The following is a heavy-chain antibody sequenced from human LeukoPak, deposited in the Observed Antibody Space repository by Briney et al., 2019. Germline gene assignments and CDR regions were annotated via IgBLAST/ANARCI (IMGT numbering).Heavy chain of an antibody. CDR1: GFTFSDYY. D-gene: IGHD6-13*01. V-gene: IGHV3-11*01. CDR2: ISSSGSTI. Sequence: PGGSLRLSCAASGFTFSDYYMSWIRQAPGKGLEWVSYISSSGSTIYYADSVKGRFAISRDNDKNSLYLQMNSLRAEDTAVYYCARASSSSTWFDWFDPWGQGTLVTVSS. CDR3: ARASSSSTWFDWFDP. J-gene: IGHJ5*02.